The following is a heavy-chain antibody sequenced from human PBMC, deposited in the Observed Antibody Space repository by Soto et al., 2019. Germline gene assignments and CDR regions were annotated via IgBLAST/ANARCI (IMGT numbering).Heavy chain of an antibody. Sequence: RASVKVSCKASGYTFTGYYMHWVRQAPGQGLEWMGWINPNSGGTNYAQKFQGWVTMTRDTSISTAYMELSRLRSDDTAVYYCARGLGRYSSSRDDAFDIWGQGTMVTVSS. CDR2: INPNSGGT. CDR3: ARGLGRYSSSRDDAFDI. D-gene: IGHD6-13*01. CDR1: GYTFTGYY. V-gene: IGHV1-2*04. J-gene: IGHJ3*02.